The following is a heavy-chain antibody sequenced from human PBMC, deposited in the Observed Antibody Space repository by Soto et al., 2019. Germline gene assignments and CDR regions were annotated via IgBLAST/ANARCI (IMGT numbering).Heavy chain of an antibody. D-gene: IGHD6-13*01. CDR3: ARGRSSSRDYYYYYYMDV. Sequence: ASVKVSCKASGYTFTSYDINWVRQATGQGLEWMGWMNPNSGNTGYEQKFQGRVTMTRNTSISTAYMELSSLRSEDTAVYYCARGRSSSRDYYYYYYMDVWGKGTTVTVSS. CDR2: MNPNSGNT. CDR1: GYTFTSYD. V-gene: IGHV1-8*01. J-gene: IGHJ6*03.